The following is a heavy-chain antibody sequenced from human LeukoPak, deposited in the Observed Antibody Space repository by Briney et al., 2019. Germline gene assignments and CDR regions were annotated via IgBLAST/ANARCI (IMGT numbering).Heavy chain of an antibody. Sequence: NPGGSLRLSCAASGFTFSSYAMHWVRQAPGKGLEWVAVISYDGSNKYYADSVKGRFTISRDNSKNTLYLQMNSLRAEDTAVYYCAKALYSSLPYYYYGMDVWGQGTTVTVSS. V-gene: IGHV3-30*04. CDR2: ISYDGSNK. CDR1: GFTFSSYA. J-gene: IGHJ6*02. D-gene: IGHD6-19*01. CDR3: AKALYSSLPYYYYGMDV.